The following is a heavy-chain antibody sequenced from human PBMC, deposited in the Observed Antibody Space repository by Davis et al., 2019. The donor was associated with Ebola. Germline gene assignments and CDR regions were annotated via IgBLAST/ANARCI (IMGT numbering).Heavy chain of an antibody. J-gene: IGHJ2*01. D-gene: IGHD2-21*02. Sequence: PGGSLRLSCAASGFTFSSNSMNWVRQAPGKGLEWVSFISSSSNYIYYADSVKGRFTVSRDNAKNSLYLQMNSLRAEDTAVYYCVRDPALVVTGGGWFFGLWGRGTLVTVSS. CDR3: VRDPALVVTGGGWFFGL. V-gene: IGHV3-21*01. CDR1: GFTFSSNS. CDR2: ISSSSNYI.